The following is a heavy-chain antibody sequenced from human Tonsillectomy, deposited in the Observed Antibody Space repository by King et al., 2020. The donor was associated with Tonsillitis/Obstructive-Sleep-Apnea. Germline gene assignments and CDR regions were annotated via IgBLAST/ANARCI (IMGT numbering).Heavy chain of an antibody. CDR1: GGPFRGYY. Sequence: VQLQQWGAGLLKPSETLSLTCALYGGPFRGYYWSWIRQPPGKGLEGIGEINHSGNTAYNPFLKSRVTISVDTSKNQFSLKLTSVTAADTAVYFCGTNNGDFYYYMDVWGKGTTVTVSS. J-gene: IGHJ6*03. D-gene: IGHD2-8*01. CDR3: GTNNGDFYYYMDV. V-gene: IGHV4-34*01. CDR2: INHSGNT.